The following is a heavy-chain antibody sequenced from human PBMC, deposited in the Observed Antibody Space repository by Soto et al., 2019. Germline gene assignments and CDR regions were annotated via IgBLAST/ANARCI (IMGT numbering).Heavy chain of an antibody. D-gene: IGHD3-3*01. CDR3: ARNGASYEVDV. Sequence: QVQLVESGGGVVQPGRSLRLSCAASGFTFSSYGMHWVRQAPGKGLEWVAIIWHDGSNKYHADSVKGRFIISRDNFKNMLWLQMLSLRAEDTAVYYCARNGASYEVDVWGQGTTVSVSS. CDR2: IWHDGSNK. CDR1: GFTFSSYG. J-gene: IGHJ6*02. V-gene: IGHV3-33*01.